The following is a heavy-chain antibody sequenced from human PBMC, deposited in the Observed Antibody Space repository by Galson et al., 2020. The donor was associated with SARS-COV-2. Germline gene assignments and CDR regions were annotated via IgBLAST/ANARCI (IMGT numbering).Heavy chain of an antibody. CDR3: ARDRLSSTNYYYMDV. CDR1: RGNFNSYA. Sequence: SVKVSCKTSRGNFNSYAISWVRQAPGQGLEWMGGITPIITTPHYAQNFQGRVTITADESRTTVYMELSSLRSEDTAVYYCARDRLSSTNYYYMDVWGKGTAVIVSS. D-gene: IGHD2-2*01. CDR2: ITPIITTP. V-gene: IGHV1-69*13. J-gene: IGHJ6*03.